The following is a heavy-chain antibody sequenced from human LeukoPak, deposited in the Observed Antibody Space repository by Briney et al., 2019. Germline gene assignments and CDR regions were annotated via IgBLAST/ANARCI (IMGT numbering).Heavy chain of an antibody. V-gene: IGHV3-23*01. CDR2: FSASGGTT. Sequence: GGSLRLSCAASGFTFSRSAMNWVRQAPGKGLEWVSSFSASGGTTYYADSVKGRFTIYRDNSKNTLSVQMNSLRAEDTAVYYCAKANYSGGYYFDSWGQGTLVTVSS. CDR3: AKANYSGGYYFDS. J-gene: IGHJ4*02. D-gene: IGHD1-26*01. CDR1: GFTFSRSA.